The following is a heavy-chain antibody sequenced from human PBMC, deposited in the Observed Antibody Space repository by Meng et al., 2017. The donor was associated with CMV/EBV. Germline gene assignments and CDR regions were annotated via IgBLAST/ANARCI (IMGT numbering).Heavy chain of an antibody. CDR3: ARGADIVVVPAATDAFDI. CDR2: MNPNSGKT. V-gene: IGHV1-8*02. Sequence: ASVKVSCKASGGTFSSYAINWVRQATGQGLEWMGWMNPNSGKTGYAQKFQGRVTMTRNTSISTAYMELSSLRSEDTAVYSCARGADIVVVPAATDAFDIWGQGTMVTVSS. CDR1: GGTFSSYA. D-gene: IGHD2-2*01. J-gene: IGHJ3*02.